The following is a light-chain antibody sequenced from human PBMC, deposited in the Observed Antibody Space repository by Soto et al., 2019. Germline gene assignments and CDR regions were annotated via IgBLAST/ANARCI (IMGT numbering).Light chain of an antibody. CDR3: QQYCSSVWT. V-gene: IGKV3-20*01. Sequence: EVVLTQSPDTLSLSPGERATLSCRASQSVSSSNFAWYQQKYGQAPRLLIYGASSRATGTPDRFSGSGSGTDFTLTISRLETEDFAVYYCQQYCSSVWTFGQGTKVEIK. CDR1: QSVSSSN. CDR2: GAS. J-gene: IGKJ1*01.